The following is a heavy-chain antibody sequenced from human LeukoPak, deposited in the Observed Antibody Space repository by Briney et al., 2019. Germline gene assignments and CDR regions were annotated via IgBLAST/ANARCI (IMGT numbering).Heavy chain of an antibody. CDR1: GDSITSSAFY. D-gene: IGHD3-16*01. J-gene: IGHJ3*02. CDR3: AKQGLQIPFGGVDAIATFDI. V-gene: IGHV4-39*01. Sequence: PSETLSLTCTVSGDSITSSAFYWGWIRQAPGKGLEWIGNIFHGGNTHYTPSLKSRVSISLDRSKNQVSLNLSSVTAADTALYYWAKQGLQIPFGGVDAIATFDIWGQGTMVTVSS. CDR2: IFHGGNT.